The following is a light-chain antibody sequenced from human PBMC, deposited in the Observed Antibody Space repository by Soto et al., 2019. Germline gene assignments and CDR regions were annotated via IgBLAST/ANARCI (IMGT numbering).Light chain of an antibody. V-gene: IGKV3-15*01. J-gene: IGKJ1*01. CDR2: GAS. CDR1: QSVSSN. Sequence: EIVMPQSPATLSVSPGERATLSCRASQSVSSNLACYQQKPGQAPRLLIYGASTRATGIPARFSGSGSGTEFTLTISSLQSEDFAVYYCQQYNNWLGTFGQGTKVEIK. CDR3: QQYNNWLGT.